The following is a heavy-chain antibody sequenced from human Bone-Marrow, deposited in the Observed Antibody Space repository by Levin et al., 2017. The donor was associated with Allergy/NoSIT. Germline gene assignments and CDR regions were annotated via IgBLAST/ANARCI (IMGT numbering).Heavy chain of an antibody. D-gene: IGHD3-9*01. Sequence: GGSLRLSCGASGFTFDTFTMSWVRQGPGRGLEWLADISGSGRRTYYADSVKGRFSISRDNSKNIVYLQMNSLRGEDTAVYYCAKNLGADEGDDILTGLFDYWGQGTLVTVSS. CDR1: GFTFDTFT. CDR3: AKNLGADEGDDILTGLFDY. CDR2: ISGSGRRT. V-gene: IGHV3-23*01. J-gene: IGHJ4*02.